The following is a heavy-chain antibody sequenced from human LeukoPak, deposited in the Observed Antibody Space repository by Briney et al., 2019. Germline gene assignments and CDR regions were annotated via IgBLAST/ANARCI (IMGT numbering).Heavy chain of an antibody. D-gene: IGHD3-10*01. Sequence: ASVKVSCKVSGYTLTELSMHWVRQAPGKGLEWMGGFDPEDGGTGYAQNVQGRVTMSEDTATDSAYMELSSLRAEDTALYYCATDGSGNDYNIHMRQFDYWGQGTLVTVSS. CDR2: FDPEDGGT. V-gene: IGHV1-24*01. CDR3: ATDGSGNDYNIHMRQFDY. J-gene: IGHJ4*02. CDR1: GYTLTELS.